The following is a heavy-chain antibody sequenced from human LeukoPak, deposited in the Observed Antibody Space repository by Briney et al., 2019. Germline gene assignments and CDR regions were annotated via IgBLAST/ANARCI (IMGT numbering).Heavy chain of an antibody. V-gene: IGHV1-8*01. CDR2: MNPSSGNT. Sequence: ASVKVSCKASGYTFTSYDINWVRQATGQGLEWLGWMNPSSGNTGYAQKFQGRVTMTRDTSISTAYMELSSLRSEDTAVYYCARVAYYYDSAGLYLNYFYGMDVWGQGTTVAVSS. J-gene: IGHJ6*02. CDR3: ARVAYYYDSAGLYLNYFYGMDV. D-gene: IGHD3-22*01. CDR1: GYTFTSYD.